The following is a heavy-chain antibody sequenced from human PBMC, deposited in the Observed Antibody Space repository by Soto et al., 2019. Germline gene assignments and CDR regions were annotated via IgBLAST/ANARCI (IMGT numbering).Heavy chain of an antibody. D-gene: IGHD2-21*02. J-gene: IGHJ5*02. CDR2: VYHTGDT. CDR1: GGTVASSHW. Sequence: SETLSLTCGVSGGTVASSHWWSWVRQSPGRGLEWIGNVYHTGDTNFNPSLQSRVTFSVDKSNNQFSLRLTSVTAADTAVYFCAREIVTAGGNNYFDPWGPGTLVTVS. CDR3: AREIVTAGGNNYFDP. V-gene: IGHV4-4*02.